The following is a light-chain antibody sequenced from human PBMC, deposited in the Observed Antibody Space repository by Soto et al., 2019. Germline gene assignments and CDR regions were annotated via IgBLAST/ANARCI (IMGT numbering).Light chain of an antibody. V-gene: IGLV4-69*01. CDR1: SGHSFYA. CDR3: QTWATGIVV. Sequence: QPVLTQSPSASASLGASVKLTCTLSSGHSFYAIAWHQQQPGKGPRYLMKVNSDGSHIKGDGIPDRFSGSSSGAERYLTISSLQSEDEADYYCQTWATGIVVFGGRTKLTVL. CDR2: VNSDGSH. J-gene: IGLJ2*01.